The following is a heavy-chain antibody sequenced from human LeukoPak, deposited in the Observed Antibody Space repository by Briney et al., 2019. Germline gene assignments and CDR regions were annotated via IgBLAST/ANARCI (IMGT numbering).Heavy chain of an antibody. V-gene: IGHV3-9*03. D-gene: IGHD4-23*01. Sequence: GGSLRLSCAASGFTFDDYAMHWVRQAPGKGLEWVSGISWNSGSIGYADSVKGRFAISRDNAKNSLYLQMNSLRAEDMALYYCARRDERNGGAFDYWGQGTLVTVSS. CDR2: ISWNSGSI. CDR3: ARRDERNGGAFDY. CDR1: GFTFDDYA. J-gene: IGHJ4*02.